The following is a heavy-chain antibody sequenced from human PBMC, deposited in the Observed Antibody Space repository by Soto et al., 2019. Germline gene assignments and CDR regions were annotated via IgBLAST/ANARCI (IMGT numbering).Heavy chain of an antibody. D-gene: IGHD6-19*01. V-gene: IGHV3-23*01. CDR1: GFPFRDYA. J-gene: IGHJ4*02. CDR3: GKERQGSGRSLCNF. CDR2: ISGNGDSA. Sequence: GGSLRLSCAASGFPFRDYAMNWVRQAPGKGLEWVSDISGNGDSARYADSVKGRFTVSRDNSRDTLYLQMNSLRVDDTAVYYCGKERQGSGRSLCNFWGQGTLVTVPS.